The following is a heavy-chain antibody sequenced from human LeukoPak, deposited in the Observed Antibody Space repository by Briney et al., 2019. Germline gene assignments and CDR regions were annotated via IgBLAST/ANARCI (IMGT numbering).Heavy chain of an antibody. J-gene: IGHJ4*02. V-gene: IGHV5-10-1*01. D-gene: IGHD2-21*02. CDR1: GYSFTSYW. CDR2: VDPSDSYN. CDR3: AISRYCGGDCYPPFDY. Sequence: GESLKISCKGSGYSFTSYWISWVRAMPGKGLEWMGRVDPSDSYNNYSPSFQGHVTISADKSISTAYLQWSSLKASDTAMYYCAISRYCGGDCYPPFDYSGQGTLVTVSS.